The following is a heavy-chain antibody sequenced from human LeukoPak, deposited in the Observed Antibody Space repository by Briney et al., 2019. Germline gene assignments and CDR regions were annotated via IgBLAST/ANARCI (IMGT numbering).Heavy chain of an antibody. J-gene: IGHJ4*02. CDR1: GVSTTNGIYY. Sequence: SETLSLTCIVSGVSTTNGIYYWAWIRQSPGKGLEWIGSVHNVGSTYYNLSLRSRVTMSIDTSKNQFSLRLNSVTAADTAVYYCARHAEYNSGWHFYLDHWGQGILVTVSS. CDR3: ARHAEYNSGWHFYLDH. CDR2: VHNVGST. V-gene: IGHV4-39*01. D-gene: IGHD6-19*01.